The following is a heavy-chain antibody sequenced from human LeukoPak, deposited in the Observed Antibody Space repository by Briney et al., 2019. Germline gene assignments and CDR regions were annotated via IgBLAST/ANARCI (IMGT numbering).Heavy chain of an antibody. V-gene: IGHV5-51*01. CDR1: GYSFTTSW. J-gene: IGHJ4*02. Sequence: GESLKISCKGSGYSFTTSWIGWVRQMPGKGLEWMGIIYPGDSDTKYGPSFQGQVTISADKSISTAYLQWSSLKASDTAMYYCARWGGSWYHDYWGQGTLVIVSS. CDR3: ARWGGSWYHDY. CDR2: IYPGDSDT. D-gene: IGHD6-13*01.